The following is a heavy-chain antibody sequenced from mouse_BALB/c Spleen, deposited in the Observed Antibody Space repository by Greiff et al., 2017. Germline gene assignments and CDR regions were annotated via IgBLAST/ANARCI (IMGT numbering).Heavy chain of an antibody. Sequence: VQLKESGPGLVKPSQSLSLTCTVTGYSITSDYAWNWIRQFPGNKLEWMGYISYSGSTSYNPSLKSRISITRDTSKNQFFLQLNSVTTEDTATYYCASGGGNYGYWGQGTTLTVSS. CDR3: ASGGGNYGY. CDR1: GYSITSDYA. J-gene: IGHJ2*01. D-gene: IGHD2-1*01. V-gene: IGHV3-2*02. CDR2: ISYSGST.